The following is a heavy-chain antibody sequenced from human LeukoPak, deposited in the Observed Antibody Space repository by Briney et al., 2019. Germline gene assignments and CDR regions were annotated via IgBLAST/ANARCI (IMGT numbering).Heavy chain of an antibody. CDR1: GGSISSGSYY. D-gene: IGHD3-22*01. CDR2: IYTSGST. J-gene: IGHJ4*02. V-gene: IGHV4-61*02. Sequence: SQTLSLTCTVSGGSISSGSYYWSWIRQPAGKGLEWIGRIYTSGSTNYNPSLKSRVTISVDTSKNQFSLKLSSVTAADTAVYYCAREGGFTMIVVYYFDYWGQGTLVTVSS. CDR3: AREGGFTMIVVYYFDY.